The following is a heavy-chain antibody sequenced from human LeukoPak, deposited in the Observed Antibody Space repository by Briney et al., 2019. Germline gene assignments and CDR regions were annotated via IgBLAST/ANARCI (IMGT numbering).Heavy chain of an antibody. CDR1: GFTFSSYG. CDR2: IWYDGSNK. V-gene: IGHV3-30*02. CDR3: AKDTSTPYDILTGYYFDY. J-gene: IGHJ4*02. Sequence: PGGSLRLSCAASGFTFSSYGMHWVRQAPGKGLEWVAVIWYDGSNKYYADSVKGRFTISRDNSKNTLYLQMNSLRAEDTAVYCCAKDTSTPYDILTGYYFDYWGQGTLVTVSS. D-gene: IGHD3-9*01.